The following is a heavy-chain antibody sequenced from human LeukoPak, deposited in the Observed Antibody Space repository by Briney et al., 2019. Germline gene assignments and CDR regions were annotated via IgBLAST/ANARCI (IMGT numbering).Heavy chain of an antibody. Sequence: SKTLSLTCTVSGGSISSYYWSWIRQPPGKGLEWIGYIYTSGSTNYNPSLKSRVTISVDTSKNQFSLKLSSVTAADTAVYYCARTTVTRFSENQYYFDYWGQGTLVTVSS. CDR3: ARTTVTRFSENQYYFDY. CDR2: IYTSGST. J-gene: IGHJ4*02. CDR1: GGSISSYY. D-gene: IGHD4-17*01. V-gene: IGHV4-4*09.